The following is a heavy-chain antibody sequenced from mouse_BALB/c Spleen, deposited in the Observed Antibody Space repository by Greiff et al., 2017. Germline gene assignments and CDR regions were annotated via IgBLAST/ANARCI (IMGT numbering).Heavy chain of an antibody. D-gene: IGHD3-3*01. CDR3: ARRPSSGTGYAMDY. CDR1: GYTFSSYW. Sequence: QVQLQQSGAELLKPGASVKISCKATGYTFSSYWIEWVKQRPGHGLEWIGEILPGSGSTNYNEKFKGKATFTADTSSNTAYMQLSSLTSEDSAVYYCARRPSSGTGYAMDYWGQGTSVTVSS. CDR2: ILPGSGST. J-gene: IGHJ4*01. V-gene: IGHV1-9*01.